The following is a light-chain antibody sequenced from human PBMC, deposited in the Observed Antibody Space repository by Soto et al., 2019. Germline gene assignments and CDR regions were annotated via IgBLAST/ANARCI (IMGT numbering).Light chain of an antibody. CDR3: SSYGGSNNYV. J-gene: IGLJ1*01. Sequence: QSALTQPPSASGSPGQSVTISCTGTSSDVGRYIYVSWYQQHPGKAPKIIMYEVSKRPSGVPDRFPGSKSGNTASLTVSGLQAEDEADYYCSSYGGSNNYVFGTWTKVTVL. CDR2: EVS. V-gene: IGLV2-8*01. CDR1: SSDVGRYIY.